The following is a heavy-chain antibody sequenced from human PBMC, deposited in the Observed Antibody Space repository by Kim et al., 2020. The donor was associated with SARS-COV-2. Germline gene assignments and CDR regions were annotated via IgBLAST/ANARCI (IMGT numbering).Heavy chain of an antibody. CDR3: ARDCCGYSYGYGHDAFDI. CDR1: GFTVSSNY. J-gene: IGHJ3*02. D-gene: IGHD5-18*01. V-gene: IGHV3-66*01. CDR2: IYSGGST. Sequence: GGSLRLSCAASGFTVSSNYMSWVRQAPGKGLEWVSVIYSGGSTYYADSVKGRFTISRDNSKNTLYLQMNSLRAEDTAVYYCARDCCGYSYGYGHDAFDIWGQGTMVTVSS.